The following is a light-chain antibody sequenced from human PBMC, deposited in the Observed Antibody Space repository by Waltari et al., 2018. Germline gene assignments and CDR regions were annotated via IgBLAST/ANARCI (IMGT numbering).Light chain of an antibody. Sequence: DIQMTQSTSSLSASVGDRVTITCQASQAISNYLNWYQQKPGKAPKLLIYDASKLETGVPSRFSGSGSGTDFTFTISSLQPEDIATYYCQQYDNLPLTFGGGTKVEIK. CDR3: QQYDNLPLT. J-gene: IGKJ4*01. CDR2: DAS. V-gene: IGKV1-33*01. CDR1: QAISNY.